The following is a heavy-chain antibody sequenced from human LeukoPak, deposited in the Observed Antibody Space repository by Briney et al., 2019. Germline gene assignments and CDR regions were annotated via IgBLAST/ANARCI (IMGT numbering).Heavy chain of an antibody. V-gene: IGHV3-23*01. CDR1: GFTFSIFA. J-gene: IGHJ4*02. CDR2: ISGSGGST. CDR3: ARDLGSYSSGWYMGFDY. D-gene: IGHD6-19*01. Sequence: PGGSLRLSCAASGFTFSIFAMSRVRQAPGKGLEWVSTISGSGGSTYYADSVKGRFTISRDNSKNSLYLQMNSLRAEDTAIYYCARDLGSYSSGWYMGFDYWGQGTLVTVSS.